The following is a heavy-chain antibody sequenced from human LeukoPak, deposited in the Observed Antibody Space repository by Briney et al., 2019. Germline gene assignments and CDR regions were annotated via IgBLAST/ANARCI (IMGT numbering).Heavy chain of an antibody. D-gene: IGHD3-22*01. J-gene: IGHJ4*02. CDR2: ISYDGSNK. CDR3: ARGREDYDSGGYYLLFDF. CDR1: GFTFSSYA. Sequence: AGRSLRLSCAASGFTFSSYAMHWVRQAPGKGLEWVAVISYDGSNKYYADSVKGRFTISRDNSKNSLYLQMNSLRAEDTALYYCARGREDYDSGGYYLLFDFWGQGTLVTVSS. V-gene: IGHV3-30-3*01.